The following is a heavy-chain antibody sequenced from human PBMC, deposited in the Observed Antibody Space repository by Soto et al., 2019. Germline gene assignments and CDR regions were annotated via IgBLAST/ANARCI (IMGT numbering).Heavy chain of an antibody. V-gene: IGHV2-5*02. D-gene: IGHD2-2*01. CDR3: AYPRGNAWYYFEY. Sequence: QITVKESGPTLVKPTQTLTLTWTFSGFSVRNDGVAVGWIRQPPGKAPEWLALIYWDDVKRHNPSLSSRVAIAKDTSREQVVLIMTNMDPVDTATYYCAYPRGNAWYYFEYWGQGILVTVSS. CDR2: IYWDDVK. CDR1: GFSVRNDGVA. J-gene: IGHJ4*02.